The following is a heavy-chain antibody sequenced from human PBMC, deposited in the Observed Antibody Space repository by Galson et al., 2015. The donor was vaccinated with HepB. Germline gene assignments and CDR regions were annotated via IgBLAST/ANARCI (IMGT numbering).Heavy chain of an antibody. D-gene: IGHD6-13*01. CDR1: GYSFTSYW. J-gene: IGHJ5*02. CDR3: ARLGRGIAAAVPFDP. Sequence: QSGAEVKKPGESLKVSCKGSGYSFTSYWIGWVRQMPGKGLEWMGIIYPGDSDTRYSPSFQGQVTISADKSISTAYLQWSSLKASDTAMYYCARLGRGIAAAVPFDPWGQGTLVTVSS. V-gene: IGHV5-51*01. CDR2: IYPGDSDT.